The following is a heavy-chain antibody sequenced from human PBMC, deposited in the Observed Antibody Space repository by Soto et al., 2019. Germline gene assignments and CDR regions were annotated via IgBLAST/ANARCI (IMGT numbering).Heavy chain of an antibody. D-gene: IGHD2-15*01. V-gene: IGHV1-3*01. CDR2: INAGNGNT. CDR3: ARSRELGYCSGGSCAINWFDP. Sequence: QVQLVQSGAEVKKPGASVKVSCKASGYTFTSYAMHWVRQAPGQRLEWMGWINAGNGNTKYSQKFQGRVTITRDTAASTAYMELSSLRSEDTAVYYCARSRELGYCSGGSCAINWFDPWGQGTLVTVSS. J-gene: IGHJ5*02. CDR1: GYTFTSYA.